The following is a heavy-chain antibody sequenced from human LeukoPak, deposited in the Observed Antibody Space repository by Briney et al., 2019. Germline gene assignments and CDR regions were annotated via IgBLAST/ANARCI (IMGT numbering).Heavy chain of an antibody. D-gene: IGHD1-26*01. Sequence: GGSLRLSCAASGXTFSSYGMHWVRQAPGKGLEWVAVISYDGSNKYYADSVKGRFTISRDNSKNTLYLQMNSLRAEDTAVYYCALTGGSSNYWGQGTLVTVSS. CDR1: GXTFSSYG. CDR2: ISYDGSNK. J-gene: IGHJ4*02. V-gene: IGHV3-30*03. CDR3: ALTGGSSNY.